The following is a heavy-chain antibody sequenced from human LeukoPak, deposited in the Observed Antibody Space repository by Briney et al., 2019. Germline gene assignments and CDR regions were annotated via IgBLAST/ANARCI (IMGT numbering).Heavy chain of an antibody. D-gene: IGHD3-9*01. Sequence: GGSLRLSCAASEFTFTNYGMHWVRQAPGKGLEWVAVISNNGTDKYYADSVKGRFTISRDNSENTLYLQLNSLRPEDTAVYYCARVRVILTTMASFSYWGLGTLVTVSS. J-gene: IGHJ4*02. V-gene: IGHV3-30-3*01. CDR1: EFTFTNYG. CDR2: ISNNGTDK. CDR3: ARVRVILTTMASFSY.